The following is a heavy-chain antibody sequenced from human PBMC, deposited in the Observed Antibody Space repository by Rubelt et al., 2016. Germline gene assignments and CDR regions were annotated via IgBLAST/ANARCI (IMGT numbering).Heavy chain of an antibody. CDR3: ARSSSGTYYSFDY. CDR2: RNAGNGNT. Sequence: QVQLVQSGAEVKKPGASVKVSCKASGYTFINYAMHWVRQAPGQRIEWMGWRNAGNGNTKYSQEFQGRVTITRDTCASTADMGLSSLRSEDMAVYYCARSSSGTYYSFDYWGQGTLVTVSS. CDR1: GYTFINYA. D-gene: IGHD3-10*01. J-gene: IGHJ4*02. V-gene: IGHV1-3*02.